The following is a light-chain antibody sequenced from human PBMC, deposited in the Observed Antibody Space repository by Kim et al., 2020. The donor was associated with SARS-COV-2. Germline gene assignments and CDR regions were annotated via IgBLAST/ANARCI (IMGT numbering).Light chain of an antibody. V-gene: IGLV2-14*03. CDR3: SSYTVSRAFV. J-gene: IGLJ1*01. CDR2: DVI. Sequence: QSALTQPAAVSGSPGQSITISCTGTSSDVGTYNYVSWYQHYPGKAPKLMIYDVIKRPSGVSHRFSGSKSGNTASLTISGLQAEDEADYYCSSYTVSRAFVFGSGTQLTVL. CDR1: SSDVGTYNY.